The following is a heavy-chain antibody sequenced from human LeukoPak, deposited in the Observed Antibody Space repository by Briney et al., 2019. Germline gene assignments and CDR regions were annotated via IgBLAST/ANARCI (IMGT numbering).Heavy chain of an antibody. J-gene: IGHJ6*03. Sequence: SETLSLTCTVSGGSISSYYWSWIRHPPGKGLEWIGYIYTSGSTNYNPSLKSRVTISVDTSKNQFSLKQSSVTAADTAVYYCARQAHYYGSGSYYNFLYYYMDVWGKGTTVTVSS. CDR2: IYTSGST. V-gene: IGHV4-4*09. CDR1: GGSISSYY. CDR3: ARQAHYYGSGSYYNFLYYYMDV. D-gene: IGHD3-10*01.